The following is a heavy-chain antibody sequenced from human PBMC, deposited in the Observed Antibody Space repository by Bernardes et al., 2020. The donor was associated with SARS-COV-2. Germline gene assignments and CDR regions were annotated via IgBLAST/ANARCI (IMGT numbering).Heavy chain of an antibody. Sequence: GGSLRLSCAASGFTFSSYGMHWVRQAPGKGLEWVAVISYDGSNKYYADSVKGRFTISRDNSKNTLYLQMNSLRAEDTAVYYCAKGHSSGWYGNWFDPWGQGTLVTVSS. V-gene: IGHV3-30*18. D-gene: IGHD6-19*01. CDR1: GFTFSSYG. CDR3: AKGHSSGWYGNWFDP. CDR2: ISYDGSNK. J-gene: IGHJ5*02.